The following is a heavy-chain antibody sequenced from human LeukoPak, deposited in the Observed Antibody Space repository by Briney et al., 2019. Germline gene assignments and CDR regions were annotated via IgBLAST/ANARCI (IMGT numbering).Heavy chain of an antibody. CDR3: ARVPPHCSGGSCYFDY. CDR2: ISSSGSTI. V-gene: IGHV3-11*04. CDR1: GFTFSDYY. D-gene: IGHD2-15*01. J-gene: IGHJ4*02. Sequence: GGSLRLSCAASGFTFSDYYMSWIRQAPGKGLEWVSYISSSGSTIYYADSVKGRFTISRDNAKNSLYLQMNSLRAEDTAVYYCARVPPHCSGGSCYFDYWGRGTLVTVSS.